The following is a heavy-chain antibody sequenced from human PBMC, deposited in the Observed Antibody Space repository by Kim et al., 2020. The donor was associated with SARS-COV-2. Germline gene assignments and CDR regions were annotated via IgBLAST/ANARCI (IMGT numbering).Heavy chain of an antibody. D-gene: IGHD3-10*01. Sequence: SETLSLTCTVSGGSISSYYWSWIRQPPGKGLEWIGYIYYSGSTNYNPSLKSRVTISVDTSKNQFSLKLSSVTAADTAVYYCARTVDVGSGSYYKMPFDYWGQGTLVTVSS. CDR1: GGSISSYY. CDR2: IYYSGST. CDR3: ARTVDVGSGSYYKMPFDY. V-gene: IGHV4-59*01. J-gene: IGHJ4*02.